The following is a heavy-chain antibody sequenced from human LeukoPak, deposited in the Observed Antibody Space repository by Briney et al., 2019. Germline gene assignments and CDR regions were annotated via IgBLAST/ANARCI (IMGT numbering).Heavy chain of an antibody. J-gene: IGHJ5*02. Sequence: PSETLSLTCTVSGGSISSYYWSWIRQSPGKGLECIGYIHYTGSTNYNPSLKSRVTISVETSKIQFSLKLKSVTAADTAVYYCARGGYYGSGNDFRFDPWGQGTLVTVSS. CDR3: ARGGYYGSGNDFRFDP. D-gene: IGHD3-10*01. V-gene: IGHV4-59*01. CDR2: IHYTGST. CDR1: GGSISSYY.